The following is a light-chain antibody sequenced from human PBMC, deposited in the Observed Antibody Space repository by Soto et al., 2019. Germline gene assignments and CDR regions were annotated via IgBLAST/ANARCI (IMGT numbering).Light chain of an antibody. Sequence: IHMTHSPSSLCASVGEMVTMTCRASQSISSYLNWYQQKPGKAPKLPIYKASDLDVGVPSRFSGSGSATEFTLTISSLQPDDVATYYCQQYNAYSPWTFGQGTKVDIK. CDR1: QSISSY. CDR3: QQYNAYSPWT. CDR2: KAS. J-gene: IGKJ1*01. V-gene: IGKV1-5*03.